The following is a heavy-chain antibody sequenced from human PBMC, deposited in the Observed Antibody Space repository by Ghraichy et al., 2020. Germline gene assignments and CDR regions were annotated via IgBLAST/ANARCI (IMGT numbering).Heavy chain of an antibody. D-gene: IGHD4-23*01. CDR3: ARVASTVGGGY. V-gene: IGHV3-30-3*01. Sequence: GESLRLSCAASGFTFSSYAMHWVRQAPGKGLEWVAVISYDGSNKYYADSVKGRFTISRDNSKNTLYLQMNSLRAEDTAVYYCARVASTVGGGYWGQGTLVTVSS. J-gene: IGHJ4*02. CDR1: GFTFSSYA. CDR2: ISYDGSNK.